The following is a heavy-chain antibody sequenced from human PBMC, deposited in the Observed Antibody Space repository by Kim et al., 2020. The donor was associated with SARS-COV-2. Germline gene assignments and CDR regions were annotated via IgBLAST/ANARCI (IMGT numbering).Heavy chain of an antibody. J-gene: IGHJ4*02. CDR1: GGSFSGYY. CDR3: ARGLEPGSYYFLGY. CDR2: INHSGST. V-gene: IGHV4-34*01. D-gene: IGHD3-10*01. Sequence: SETLSLTCAVYGGSFSGYYWSWIRQPPGKGLEWIGEINHSGSTNYNPSLKSRVTISVDTSKNQFSLKLSSVTAADTAVYYCARGLEPGSYYFLGYWGQGT.